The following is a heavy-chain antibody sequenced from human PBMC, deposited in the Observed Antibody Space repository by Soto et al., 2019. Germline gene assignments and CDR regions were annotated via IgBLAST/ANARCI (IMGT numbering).Heavy chain of an antibody. D-gene: IGHD5-12*01. CDR2: FYYDGSTK. Sequence: GGSLRLSCAASGFTFSSYGMHWVRQAPGKGLEWVAVFYYDGSTKYYADSVKGRFNISRDNSENTLYLQMNSLRAEDTAVYYCGRGMGGYSEGPDYWGQGTLVTVSS. V-gene: IGHV3-33*01. J-gene: IGHJ4*02. CDR1: GFTFSSYG. CDR3: GRGMGGYSEGPDY.